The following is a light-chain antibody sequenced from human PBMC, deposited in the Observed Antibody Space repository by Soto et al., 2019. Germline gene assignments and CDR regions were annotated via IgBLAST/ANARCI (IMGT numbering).Light chain of an antibody. CDR3: LSYADTAYV. V-gene: IGLV2-8*01. J-gene: IGLJ1*01. CDR2: EAS. CDR1: SSDVGGYNY. Sequence: QSALTQPPSASGSPGQSVTISCAGTSSDVGGYNYVSWYQQYPGKVPKLMIYEASERPSGVPDRFSGSKSGNTAFLTVSGLQAEDEADYYCLSYADTAYVFGTGTKVTVL.